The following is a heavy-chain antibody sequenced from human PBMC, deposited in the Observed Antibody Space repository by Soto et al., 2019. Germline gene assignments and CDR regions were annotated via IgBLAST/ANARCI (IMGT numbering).Heavy chain of an antibody. Sequence: GSLRRAGADPGFTVSSNGMSGVREGPGKGLEWLANIKQVGSEKYYVDSVRGRFTISRDNAKTSPYLQMNSLRAEDTAVYSFARVPQLVNFDYGAQGNLVAVSS. J-gene: IGHJ4*02. CDR3: ARVPQLVNFDY. CDR1: GFTVSSNG. CDR2: IKQVGSEK. D-gene: IGHD6-13*01. V-gene: IGHV3-7*03.